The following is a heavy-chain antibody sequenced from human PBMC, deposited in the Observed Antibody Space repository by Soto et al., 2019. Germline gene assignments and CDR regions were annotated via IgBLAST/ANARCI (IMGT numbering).Heavy chain of an antibody. CDR2: IRSKAYGGTT. CDR1: GFTFGDYA. D-gene: IGHD6-19*01. CDR3: TRATQWLDLDYYYYMHV. J-gene: IGHJ6*03. V-gene: IGHV3-49*03. Sequence: EVQLVESGGGLVQPGRSLRLSCTASGFTFGDYAMSWFRQAPGKGLEWVGFIRSKAYGGTTEYAASVKGRFTISRDDSKSIAYLQMNSLKTEDTAVYYCTRATQWLDLDYYYYMHVWGKGTTVTVSS.